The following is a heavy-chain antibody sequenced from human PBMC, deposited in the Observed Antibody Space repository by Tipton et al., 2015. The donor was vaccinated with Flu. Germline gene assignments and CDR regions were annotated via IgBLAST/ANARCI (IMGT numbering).Heavy chain of an antibody. V-gene: IGHV3-7*03. D-gene: IGHD2-21*01. CDR2: INQDGSVK. CDR3: ARQIGGGDCY. Sequence: SLRLSCAASGFTFSNYWMTWVRQAPGKGLEWVANINQDGSVKYFVDSVKGRFTISRDNAKSSVYLQMDSLRAEDTAAYYCARQIGGGDCYWGQGTLVTVSS. J-gene: IGHJ4*02. CDR1: GFTFSNYW.